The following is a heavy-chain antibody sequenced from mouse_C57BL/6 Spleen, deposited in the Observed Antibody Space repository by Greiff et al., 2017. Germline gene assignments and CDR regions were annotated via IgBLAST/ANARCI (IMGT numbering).Heavy chain of an antibody. D-gene: IGHD2-4*01. V-gene: IGHV1-82*01. Sequence: QVQLQQSGPELVKPGASVKISCKASGYAFSSSWMNWVKQRPGKGLEWIGRIYPGDGDTNYNGKFKGKATLTADKSSSTAYMQLSSLTSEDSAVXFCARDDYDGRIAYWGQGTLVTVSA. CDR3: ARDDYDGRIAY. CDR2: IYPGDGDT. J-gene: IGHJ3*01. CDR1: GYAFSSSW.